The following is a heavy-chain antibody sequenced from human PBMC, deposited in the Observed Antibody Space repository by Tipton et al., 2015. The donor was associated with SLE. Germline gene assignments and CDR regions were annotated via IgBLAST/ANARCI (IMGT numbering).Heavy chain of an antibody. CDR1: GGSMNIGVLY. Sequence: LRLSCTVSGGSMNIGVLYWGWIRQHPGKGLEWIGYISYSGSTYYNPSLKSRITISEDTSQNQFSLKLSSVTAADTAVYYCARFMISVGFDYWGQGTLVTVSS. CDR3: ARFMISVGFDY. CDR2: ISYSGST. V-gene: IGHV4-31*02. D-gene: IGHD3-16*01. J-gene: IGHJ4*02.